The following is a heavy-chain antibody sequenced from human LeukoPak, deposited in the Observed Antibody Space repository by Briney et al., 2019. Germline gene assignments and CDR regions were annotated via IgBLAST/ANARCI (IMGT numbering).Heavy chain of an antibody. Sequence: PSGTLSLTCTVSGGSVSNYYWSWIRQSPGKGLEWIGYIYYTETSYNPSLKSRVTISADTSKNQFSLKLSSVTAADTAVYYCARVTGYMIEDYFDYWGQGTLVTVSS. J-gene: IGHJ4*02. CDR1: GGSVSNYY. D-gene: IGHD3-22*01. CDR2: IYYTET. CDR3: ARVTGYMIEDYFDY. V-gene: IGHV4-59*02.